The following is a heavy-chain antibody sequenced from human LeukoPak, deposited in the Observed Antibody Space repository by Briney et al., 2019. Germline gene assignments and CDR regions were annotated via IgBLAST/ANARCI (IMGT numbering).Heavy chain of an antibody. CDR1: GFTVSSNY. CDR2: IYSGGST. V-gene: IGHV3-53*01. Sequence: GGSLRLSCAASGFTVSSNYMSWVRQAPGKGLEWVSVIYSGGSTYYADSVKGRFTISRDNSKNTLYLQMNSLRAEDTAVYYCAREPTVTPYYFDYWGQGTLVTVSS. CDR3: AREPTVTPYYFDY. D-gene: IGHD4-11*01. J-gene: IGHJ4*02.